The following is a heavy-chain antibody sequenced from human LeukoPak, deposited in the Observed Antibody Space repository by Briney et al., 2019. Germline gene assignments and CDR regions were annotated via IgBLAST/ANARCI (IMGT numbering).Heavy chain of an antibody. V-gene: IGHV4-59*02. CDR2: IYYTGT. CDR1: GGSVTDYY. CDR3: ASRKLGNDY. D-gene: IGHD7-27*01. Sequence: PSETLSLTCTVSGGSVTDYYWSWIRQSPGKGLEWVGYIYYTGTSYNPSLKSRVTISADTSKNQFSLKLISVTAADTAVYYCASRKLGNDYWGQGTLVTVS. J-gene: IGHJ4*02.